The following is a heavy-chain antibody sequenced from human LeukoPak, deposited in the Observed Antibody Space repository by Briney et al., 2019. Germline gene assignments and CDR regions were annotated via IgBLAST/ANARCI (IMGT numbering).Heavy chain of an antibody. J-gene: IGHJ5*02. CDR3: ARGHVYCSSTSCSLSWFDP. V-gene: IGHV1-46*01. CDR1: GYTFTSYY. Sequence: GASVKVSCKASGYTFTSYYMHWVRQAPGQGLEGMGIINPSGGSTSYAQKFQGRVTMTRDTSTSTVYMELSSLRSEDTAVYYCARGHVYCSSTSCSLSWFDPWGQGTLVTVSS. D-gene: IGHD2-2*01. CDR2: INPSGGST.